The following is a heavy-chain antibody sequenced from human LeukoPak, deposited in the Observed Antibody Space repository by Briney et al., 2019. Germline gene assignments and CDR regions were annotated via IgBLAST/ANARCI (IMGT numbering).Heavy chain of an antibody. Sequence: SQTLSLTCTVSGGSISSGTYYWNWIRQPAGKGLEWIGNIFYSGSTHYSPSLKSRVTISLDTSRNHFSLRLSSVTAADTAVYYCGREDYDFRRGYNGHYYMDVWGKGSAVVVSS. CDR2: IFYSGST. CDR1: GGSISSGTYY. D-gene: IGHD3-3*01. V-gene: IGHV4-61*09. J-gene: IGHJ6*03. CDR3: GREDYDFRRGYNGHYYMDV.